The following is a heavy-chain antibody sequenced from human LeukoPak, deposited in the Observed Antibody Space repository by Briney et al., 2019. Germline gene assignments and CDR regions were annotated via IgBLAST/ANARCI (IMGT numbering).Heavy chain of an antibody. D-gene: IGHD6-6*01. V-gene: IGHV4-34*01. J-gene: IGHJ6*03. CDR3: ARGIAARSLAYYYYYMDV. CDR1: GGSFSGYY. Sequence: SETLSLTCAVYGGSFSGYYWSWIRQPPGKGLEWIGEINHSGSTNYNPSLKSRVTISVDTSKNQFSLKLSSVTAADTAVYYCARGIAARSLAYYYYYMDVWGEGTTVTVSS. CDR2: INHSGST.